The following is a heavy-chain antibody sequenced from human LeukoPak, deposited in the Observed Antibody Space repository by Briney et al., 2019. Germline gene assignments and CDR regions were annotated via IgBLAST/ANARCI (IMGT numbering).Heavy chain of an antibody. CDR1: GGSISSSAYA. V-gene: IGHV4-39*01. D-gene: IGHD6-13*01. J-gene: IGHJ4*02. CDR2: IYDSGNT. Sequence: SETLSLTCTVSGGSISSSAYAWGWIRQPPGKGLDWIGNIYDSGNTYYNPSLKSRVTISVDTSKNQFSLKLNSVTAADTAVYYCARQYGPGYSSTWYFDYWGLGTLVTVSS. CDR3: ARQYGPGYSSTWYFDY.